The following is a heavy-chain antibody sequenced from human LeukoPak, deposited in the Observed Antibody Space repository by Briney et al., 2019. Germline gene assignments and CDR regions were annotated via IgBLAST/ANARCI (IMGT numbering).Heavy chain of an antibody. CDR2: IYHSGST. CDR3: ARGSGSSGWYIDAFDI. J-gene: IGHJ3*02. D-gene: IGHD6-19*01. V-gene: IGHV4-30-2*01. CDR1: GGSISSGGYS. Sequence: SQTLSLTCAVSGGSISSGGYSWSWIRQPPGKGLEWIGYIYHSGSTYYNPSLKSRVTISVDRSKNQFSLKLSSVTAADTAVYYCARGSGSSGWYIDAFDIWGQGTMVTVSS.